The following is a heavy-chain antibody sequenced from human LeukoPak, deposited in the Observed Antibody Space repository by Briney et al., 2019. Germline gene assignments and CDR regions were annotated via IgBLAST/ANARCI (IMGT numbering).Heavy chain of an antibody. V-gene: IGHV3-43*02. Sequence: GGSLRLSCAASGFTFNDYAMNWVRQAPGKGLQWVSLITGDGGGTYYADSVKGRFTISRDNSKNSLYLQMNSLKTEDTALYFCAKDKYYGTGTYRELDYWGQGTLVTVSS. D-gene: IGHD3-10*01. CDR3: AKDKYYGTGTYRELDY. J-gene: IGHJ4*02. CDR1: GFTFNDYA. CDR2: ITGDGGGT.